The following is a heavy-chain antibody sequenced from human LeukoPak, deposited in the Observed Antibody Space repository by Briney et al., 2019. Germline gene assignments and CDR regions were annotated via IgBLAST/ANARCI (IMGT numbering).Heavy chain of an antibody. V-gene: IGHV3-48*04. CDR1: GFTFSSYN. J-gene: IGHJ4*02. D-gene: IGHD1-26*01. CDR3: ARVGIRARSFDY. Sequence: GRSLRLSCASSGFTFSSYNMNWIRQAPGKWLDWVSYISISSSTIYYADSVKGRFTISRDNAKNSLYLQMNSLRAEDTAVYYCARVGIRARSFDYWGQGTLVTVSS. CDR2: ISISSSTI.